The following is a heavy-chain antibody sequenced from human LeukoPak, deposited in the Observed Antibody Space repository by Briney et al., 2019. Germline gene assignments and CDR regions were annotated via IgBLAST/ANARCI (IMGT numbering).Heavy chain of an antibody. D-gene: IGHD4-17*01. CDR2: ISSSGGNT. J-gene: IGHJ4*02. CDR1: GFTFSNYA. CDR3: AQRGTVTRGFDY. Sequence: GGSLRLSCAASGFTFSNYAMSWVRQAPGKGLEWVSGISSSGGNTYYADSAKGRFTVSRDNSKNTLYLQMNSLSAEDTAVYYCAQRGTVTRGFDYWGQGTLVTVSS. V-gene: IGHV3-23*01.